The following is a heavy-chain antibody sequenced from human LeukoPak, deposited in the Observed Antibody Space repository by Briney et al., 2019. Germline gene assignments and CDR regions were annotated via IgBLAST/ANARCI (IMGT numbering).Heavy chain of an antibody. V-gene: IGHV3-30*03. J-gene: IGHJ6*02. CDR1: GFTFSDYA. Sequence: GTSLRLSCAASGFTFSDYAMHWVRQAPGKGLEWVAVIAYGGTYTHHADSLKGRLTISRDNSRDTLYLQINSLRPEDTALYYCARNKAITAFFGMDVWGQGTTIIVSS. D-gene: IGHD2/OR15-2a*01. CDR2: IAYGGTYT. CDR3: ARNKAITAFFGMDV.